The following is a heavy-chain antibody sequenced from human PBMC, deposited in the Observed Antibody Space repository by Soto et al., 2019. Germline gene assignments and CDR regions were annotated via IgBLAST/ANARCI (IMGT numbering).Heavy chain of an antibody. CDR1: GGTFSSYA. CDR2: IVPIVDTS. CDR3: VRVVAIPGYPDN. Sequence: QVQLVQSGAEVRQPASSVKVSCKTSGGTFSSYAISWVRQACGQGLEWMGGIVPIVDTSTYAQKFQGRVTITADESTSTVYMELSSLRSDDTAVYYCVRVVAIPGYPDNWGQGTLVTVSS. V-gene: IGHV1-69*12. D-gene: IGHD5-12*01. J-gene: IGHJ4*02.